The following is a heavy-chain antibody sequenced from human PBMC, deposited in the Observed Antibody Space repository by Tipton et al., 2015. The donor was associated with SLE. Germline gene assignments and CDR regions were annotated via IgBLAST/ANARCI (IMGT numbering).Heavy chain of an antibody. V-gene: IGHV4-39*07. J-gene: IGHJ4*02. CDR1: GGSISSSSYY. D-gene: IGHD2-15*01. CDR2: IYYSGST. CDR3: ARVAQGTLTVYSIDY. Sequence: TLSLTCTVSGGSISSSSYYWGWIRQPPWKGLEWIGSIYYSGSTYYNPSPKSRVTISVDTSKNQFSLKLSSVTAADTAVYYCARVAQGTLTVYSIDYWGQGTLVTVSS.